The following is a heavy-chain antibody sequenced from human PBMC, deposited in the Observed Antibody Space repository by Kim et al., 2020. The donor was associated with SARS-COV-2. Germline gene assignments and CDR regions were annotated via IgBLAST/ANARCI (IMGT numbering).Heavy chain of an antibody. CDR3: ARRSIHSNYYYGSGSYGNDY. J-gene: IGHJ4*02. D-gene: IGHD3-10*01. CDR1: GGSFSGYY. CDR2: INHSGST. Sequence: SETLSLTCAVYGGSFSGYYWSWIRQPPGKGLEWIGEINHSGSTNYNPSLKSRVTISVDTSKNQFSLKLSSVTAADTAVYYCARRSIHSNYYYGSGSYGNDYWGQGTLVTVSS. V-gene: IGHV4-34*01.